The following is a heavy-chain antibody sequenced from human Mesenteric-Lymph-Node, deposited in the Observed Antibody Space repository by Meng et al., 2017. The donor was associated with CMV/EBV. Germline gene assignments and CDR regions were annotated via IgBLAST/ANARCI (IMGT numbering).Heavy chain of an antibody. Sequence: GGSLRLSCAASGFTFSDYYMSWIRQAPGKGLECVSYIISTGSTKNYADSVKGRFTISRDNAKNSLYLQMNSLIAEDTAVYYCARAKVNYDFFYLDAFDIWGQGTVVTVSS. V-gene: IGHV3-11*01. CDR2: IISTGSTK. J-gene: IGHJ3*02. CDR1: GFTFSDYY. D-gene: IGHD3-3*01. CDR3: ARAKVNYDFFYLDAFDI.